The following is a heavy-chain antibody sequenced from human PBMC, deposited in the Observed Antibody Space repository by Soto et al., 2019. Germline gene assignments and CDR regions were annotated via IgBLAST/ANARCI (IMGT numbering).Heavy chain of an antibody. V-gene: IGHV3-23*01. D-gene: IGHD6-19*01. CDR2: ISGSGGST. J-gene: IGHJ3*02. CDR3: AKNLKWVGAFDI. Sequence: EVQLLESGGGLVQPGGSLRLSCAASGFTFSSYAMSWVRQAPGKGLEWVSAISGSGGSTYYADSVKGRFTISRDNSKNALYLERNSLRAEDTAVYYCAKNLKWVGAFDIWGQGTMVTVSS. CDR1: GFTFSSYA.